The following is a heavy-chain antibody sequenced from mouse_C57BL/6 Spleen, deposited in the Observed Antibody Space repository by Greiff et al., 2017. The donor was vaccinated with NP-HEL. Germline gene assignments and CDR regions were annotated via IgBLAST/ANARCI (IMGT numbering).Heavy chain of an antibody. CDR2: ISYDGSN. J-gene: IGHJ4*01. CDR3: ATTVVARDY. D-gene: IGHD1-1*01. V-gene: IGHV3-6*01. Sequence: DVKLQESGPGLVKPSQSLSLTCSVTGYSITSGYYWNWIRQFPGNKLEWMGYISYDGSNNYNPSLKNRISITRDTSKNQFFLKLNSVTTEDTATYYCATTVVARDYWGQGTSVTVSS. CDR1: GYSITSGYY.